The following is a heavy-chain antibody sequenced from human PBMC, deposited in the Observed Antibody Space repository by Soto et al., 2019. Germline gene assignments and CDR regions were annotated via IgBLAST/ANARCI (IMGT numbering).Heavy chain of an antibody. D-gene: IGHD5-12*01. V-gene: IGHV3-7*01. CDR2: IRGDGSEK. CDR3: ARSQVAIPGDD. CDR1: GFTFGAYW. Sequence: EVQLVESGGGLVQPGGSLRLSCAASGFTFGAYWMSWVRQGPGKGLEWVANIRGDGSEKYYLHSVKGRFTISRDNGRNSLYLEMNSLRAEDTAVYHCARSQVAIPGDDWGQGTLVTVSS. J-gene: IGHJ4*02.